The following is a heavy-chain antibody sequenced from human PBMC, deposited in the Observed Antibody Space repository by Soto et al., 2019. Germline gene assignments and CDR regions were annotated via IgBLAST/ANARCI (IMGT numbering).Heavy chain of an antibody. D-gene: IGHD4-4*01. Sequence: EVQLSESGGGLVQPGGSLRLSCAASGFIFSNYAINWVRQASGRGLEWVALISAGGDRTHYADSVKGRFSVSRDNPKSTLYWQMSRLTAEDTAIYHWAVDKPASTAALTTPLNPNDYWGRRTVVTVSS. CDR2: ISAGGDRT. J-gene: IGHJ4*02. V-gene: IGHV3-23*01. CDR1: GFIFSNYA. CDR3: AVDKPASTAALTTPLNPNDY.